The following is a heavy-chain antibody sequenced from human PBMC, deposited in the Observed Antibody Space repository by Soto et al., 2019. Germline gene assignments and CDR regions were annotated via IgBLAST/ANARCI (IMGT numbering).Heavy chain of an antibody. CDR2: IWYDGSNK. Sequence: GGSLRLCCAASGFTFSSYGMHWVRQAPGKGLEWVAVIWYDGSNKYYADSVKGRFTISRDNSKNTLYLQMNSLRAEDTAVYYCARDSFWSGYSFDYWGQGTLVTVSS. CDR3: ARDSFWSGYSFDY. D-gene: IGHD3-3*01. V-gene: IGHV3-33*01. CDR1: GFTFSSYG. J-gene: IGHJ4*02.